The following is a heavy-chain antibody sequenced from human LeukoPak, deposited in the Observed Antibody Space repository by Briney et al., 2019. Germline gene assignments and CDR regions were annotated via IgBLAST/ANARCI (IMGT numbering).Heavy chain of an antibody. D-gene: IGHD1-26*01. CDR3: AKDLGRYRNNYFDY. CDR1: GFTFSSYA. Sequence: GGSLRLSCSASGFTFSSYAMHCVRQAPEKGLEYVSAISSNGVNAYYADSVKGRFTISRDDSKNTLYLQMNSLRAEDTAVYYCAKDLGRYRNNYFDYWGQGTLVTVSS. CDR2: ISSNGVNA. J-gene: IGHJ4*02. V-gene: IGHV3-64*04.